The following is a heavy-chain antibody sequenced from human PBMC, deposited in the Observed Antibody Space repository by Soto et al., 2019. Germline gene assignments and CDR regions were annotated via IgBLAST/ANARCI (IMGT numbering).Heavy chain of an antibody. CDR2: INAGNGNT. CDR3: ARGVENIVVVLDVFGYYGMDV. CDR1: GYSFSSYA. J-gene: IGHJ6*02. D-gene: IGHD2-2*01. Sequence: ASVKVSCKASGYSFSSYAIYWVRQAPGQRLEWMGWINAGNGNTKYSQKLQGRVTFTGDTSASTAHMELSSLRSEDTAVYFCARGVENIVVVLDVFGYYGMDVWGQGTTVTVSS. V-gene: IGHV1-3*01.